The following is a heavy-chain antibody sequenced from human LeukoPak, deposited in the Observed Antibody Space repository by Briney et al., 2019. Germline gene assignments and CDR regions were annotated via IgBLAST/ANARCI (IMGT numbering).Heavy chain of an antibody. V-gene: IGHV5-51*01. D-gene: IGHD3-22*01. Sequence: GESLKSSCKGSGYSFTSYWIGWVRQMPGKGLEWMGIIYPGDSDTRYSPSFQGQVTISADKSISTAYLQWSSLKASDTAMYYCARRSYYDSSGGTFDYWGQGTLVTVSS. J-gene: IGHJ4*02. CDR2: IYPGDSDT. CDR3: ARRSYYDSSGGTFDY. CDR1: GYSFTSYW.